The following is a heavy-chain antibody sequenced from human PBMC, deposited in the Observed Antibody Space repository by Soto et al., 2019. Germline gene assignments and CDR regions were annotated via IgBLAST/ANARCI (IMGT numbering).Heavy chain of an antibody. D-gene: IGHD3-3*02. CDR3: ARDTETLGPRANDALDI. CDR2: INAGRGNT. J-gene: IGHJ3*02. Sequence: QAQLVQSGAEMKKPGASVKVSCKATGYTFSAYTMNWVRQAPGQSIEWMGWINAGRGNTKYSQNFKGRVSITRDASAGTVYMELTGLTSEDTAVYYCARDTETLGPRANDALDIWGQGTMVTVSS. V-gene: IGHV1-3*01. CDR1: GYTFSAYT.